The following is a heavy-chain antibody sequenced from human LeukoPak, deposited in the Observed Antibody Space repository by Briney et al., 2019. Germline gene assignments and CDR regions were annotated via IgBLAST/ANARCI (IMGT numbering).Heavy chain of an antibody. D-gene: IGHD3-3*01. CDR1: GFTFSSYA. Sequence: PGGSLRLSCAASGFTFSSYAMHWVRQAPGKGLEWVAVIWYDGSNKYYADSVKGRFTISRDNSKNTLYLQMNSLRAEDTAVYYCARDKGNYDFWSGSYYYGMDVWGQGTTVTVSS. J-gene: IGHJ6*02. CDR3: ARDKGNYDFWSGSYYYGMDV. CDR2: IWYDGSNK. V-gene: IGHV3-33*08.